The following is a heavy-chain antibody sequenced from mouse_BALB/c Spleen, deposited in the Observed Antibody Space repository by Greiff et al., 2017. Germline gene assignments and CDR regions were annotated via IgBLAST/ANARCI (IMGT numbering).Heavy chain of an antibody. Sequence: VQLQESGPGLVKPSQTVSLTCTVTGISITTGNYRWSWIRQFPGNKLEWIGYIYYSGTITYNPSLTSRTTITRDTSKNQFFLEMNSLTAEDTATYYCAREGEYYGSSPNWYFDVWGAGTTVTVSS. CDR2: IYYSGTI. CDR1: GISITTGNYR. CDR3: AREGEYYGSSPNWYFDV. J-gene: IGHJ1*01. V-gene: IGHV3-5*02. D-gene: IGHD1-1*01.